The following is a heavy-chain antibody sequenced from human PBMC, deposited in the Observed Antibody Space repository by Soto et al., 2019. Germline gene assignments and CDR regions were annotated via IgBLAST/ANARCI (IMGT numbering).Heavy chain of an antibody. Sequence: SETLSLTGSVSGASISSTSFYWGWIRQPPGKGLEWIGSIYFSGSTYYNPSLKSRVTMSGDTSKNQFSLKLTSATAADTAVYYCARLAIRYYFDYWGQGTLVTVSS. J-gene: IGHJ4*02. D-gene: IGHD3-10*01. CDR1: GASISSTSFY. CDR2: IYFSGST. V-gene: IGHV4-39*01. CDR3: ARLAIRYYFDY.